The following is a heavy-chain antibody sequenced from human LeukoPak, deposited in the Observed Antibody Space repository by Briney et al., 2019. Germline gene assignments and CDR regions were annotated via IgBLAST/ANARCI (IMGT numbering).Heavy chain of an antibody. CDR1: GFTFSSYG. Sequence: QPGRSLRLSCAASGFTFSSYGMHWVRQAPGKGLEWVAVISYDGSNKYYADSVKGRFTISRDNSKNTLYLQMNSLRAEDTAVYYCAKDWMHGTTVTTFDHWGQGTLVTVSS. D-gene: IGHD4-17*01. CDR2: ISYDGSNK. V-gene: IGHV3-30*18. CDR3: AKDWMHGTTVTTFDH. J-gene: IGHJ4*02.